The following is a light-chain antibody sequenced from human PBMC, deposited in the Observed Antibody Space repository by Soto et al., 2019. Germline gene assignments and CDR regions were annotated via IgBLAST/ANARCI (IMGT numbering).Light chain of an antibody. CDR1: SSEVGSYDR. J-gene: IGLJ3*02. CDR3: SSYTNTYALV. Sequence: QSALTQPPSVSGSPGQSVTLSCTGNSSEVGSYDRVSWYQQPPGTAPKLLIYDVNNRPSGVPDRFSGSKSGNTASLTISGLQAEDEADYYCSSYTNTYALVFGGGTKLTVL. V-gene: IGLV2-18*02. CDR2: DVN.